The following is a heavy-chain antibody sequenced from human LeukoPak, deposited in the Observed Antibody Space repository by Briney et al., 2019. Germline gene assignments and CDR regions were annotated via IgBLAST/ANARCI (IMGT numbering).Heavy chain of an antibody. CDR2: ISGGGDGT. Sequence: GGSLRLSCAVSGFTFSSYAMSWVRQAPGKGLEWVSGISGGGDGTYYADSVRGRFTISRDNSNNTLDLQMKSLRAEDTAVYYCAKGRHSAGWSSDCWGQGTLVTVSS. CDR1: GFTFSSYA. CDR3: AKGRHSAGWSSDC. V-gene: IGHV3-23*01. D-gene: IGHD6-19*01. J-gene: IGHJ4*02.